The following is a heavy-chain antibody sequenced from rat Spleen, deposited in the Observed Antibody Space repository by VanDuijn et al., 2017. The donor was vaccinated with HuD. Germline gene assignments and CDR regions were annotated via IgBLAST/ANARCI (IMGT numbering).Heavy chain of an antibody. CDR1: GFTFSDYN. CDR2: ISYDGSST. Sequence: EVQLVESGGGLVQPGRSLKLSCAASGFTFSDYNMAWVRQAPKKGLEWVATISYDGSSTYYRDSVKGRFTISRDNAKSTLYLQMDSLRSEDTATYYCARQGTTDYYYVDYFDYWGQGVMVTVSS. V-gene: IGHV5-7*01. D-gene: IGHD1-6*01. CDR3: ARQGTTDYYYVDYFDY. J-gene: IGHJ2*01.